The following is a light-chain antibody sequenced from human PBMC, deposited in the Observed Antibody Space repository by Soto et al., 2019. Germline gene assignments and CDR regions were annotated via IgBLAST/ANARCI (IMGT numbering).Light chain of an antibody. CDR3: QQYNTWPPWT. CDR1: QSVSSN. Sequence: EIVMTQSPSTLSVSPGERATLSCRASQSVSSNLAWYQQRPGQAPRHLIYGASTRATGSPARFSGSESGTEFTLTISSLQSEDFAVYYCQQYNTWPPWTFGQETKVEIK. J-gene: IGKJ1*01. CDR2: GAS. V-gene: IGKV3-15*01.